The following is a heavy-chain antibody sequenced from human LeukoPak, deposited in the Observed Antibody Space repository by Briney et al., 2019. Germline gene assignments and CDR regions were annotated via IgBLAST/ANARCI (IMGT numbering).Heavy chain of an antibody. CDR1: GGSISSHNW. V-gene: IGHV4-4*02. D-gene: IGHD3-22*01. Sequence: PSETLSLTCAVSGGSISSHNWWSWVRQPPGKGLEWIGEIFHNGNTGYNPSLKSRVTISVDKSSDQFSLNLISVTAADTAVYYCAREDYYDSGSFDPWGQGTLVTVSS. CDR2: IFHNGNT. J-gene: IGHJ5*02. CDR3: AREDYYDSGSFDP.